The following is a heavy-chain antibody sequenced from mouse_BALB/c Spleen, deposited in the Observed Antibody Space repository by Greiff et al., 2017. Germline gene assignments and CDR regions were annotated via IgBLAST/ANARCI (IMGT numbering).Heavy chain of an antibody. Sequence: EVQGVESGGGLVQPGGSRKLSCAASGFTFSDYGMAWVRQAPGKGPEWVAFISNLAYSIYYADTVTGRFTISRENAKNTLYLEMSSLRSEDTAMYYCARARQLGLQAWFAYWGQGTLVTVSA. V-gene: IGHV5-15*02. CDR2: ISNLAYSI. D-gene: IGHD3-2*01. CDR3: ARARQLGLQAWFAY. J-gene: IGHJ3*01. CDR1: GFTFSDYG.